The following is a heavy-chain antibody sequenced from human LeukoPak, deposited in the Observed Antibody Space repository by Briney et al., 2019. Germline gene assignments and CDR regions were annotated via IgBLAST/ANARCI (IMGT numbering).Heavy chain of an antibody. V-gene: IGHV1-2*02. Sequence: ASVKVSCKASGYTFTSYGISWVRQAPGQGLEWMGWINPNSGGTNYAQKFQGRVTMTRDTSISTAYMELSRLRSDDTAVYYCARDTGNYGFDPWGQGTLVTVSS. CDR2: INPNSGGT. D-gene: IGHD4-11*01. CDR1: GYTFTSYG. CDR3: ARDTGNYGFDP. J-gene: IGHJ5*02.